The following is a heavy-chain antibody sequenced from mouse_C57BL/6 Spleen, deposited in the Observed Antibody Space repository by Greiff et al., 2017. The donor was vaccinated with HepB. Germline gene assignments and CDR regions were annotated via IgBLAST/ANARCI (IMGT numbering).Heavy chain of an antibody. J-gene: IGHJ3*01. CDR2: ISYDGSN. D-gene: IGHD2-1*01. Sequence: EVKLMESGPGLVKPSQSLSLTCSVTGYSITSGYYWNWIRQFPGNKLEWMGYISYDGSNNYNPSLKNRISITRDTSKNQFFLKLNSVTTEDTATYYCAREIYYKDWGQGTLVTVSA. CDR1: GYSITSGYY. V-gene: IGHV3-6*01. CDR3: AREIYYKD.